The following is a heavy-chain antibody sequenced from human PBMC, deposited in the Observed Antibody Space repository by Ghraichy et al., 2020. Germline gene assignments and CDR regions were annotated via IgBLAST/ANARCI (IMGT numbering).Heavy chain of an antibody. CDR3: ARGGSPSGYYVY. J-gene: IGHJ4*02. V-gene: IGHV3-7*01. D-gene: IGHD3-3*01. CDR1: GFTFSTYW. CDR2: ITPDGSEK. Sequence: GGSLRLSCAVSGFTFSTYWMSWVRQAPGKGLEWVANITPDGSEKSYVDSVKGRFTISRDNAKNSLYLQMNSLRADDTAVYYCARGGSPSGYYVYWGQGTLVTVSS.